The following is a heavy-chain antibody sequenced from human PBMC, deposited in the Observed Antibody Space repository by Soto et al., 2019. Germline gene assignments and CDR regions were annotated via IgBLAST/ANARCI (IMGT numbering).Heavy chain of an antibody. D-gene: IGHD5-12*01. CDR1: GFTFSSYS. Sequence: GGSLRLSCAASGFTFSSYSMNWVRPAPGKGLEWVSYISSSGSTTYYADSVKGRFTISRDNAKNTLYLQMNSLRAEDTAVYYCARERGEMATITFAFDIWGQGTMVTVSS. CDR2: ISSSGSTT. V-gene: IGHV3-48*01. CDR3: ARERGEMATITFAFDI. J-gene: IGHJ3*02.